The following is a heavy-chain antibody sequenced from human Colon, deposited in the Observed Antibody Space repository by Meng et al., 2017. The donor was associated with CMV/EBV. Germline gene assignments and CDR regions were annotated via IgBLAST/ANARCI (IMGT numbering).Heavy chain of an antibody. V-gene: IGHV3-30*02. D-gene: IGHD3-10*01. Sequence: GESLKISCAASGFAFGSHGMHWVRQAPGKGLEWLAFIIIDGSNEHYGDSVKGRFIISRDHSKNTLYLQMNTLRVEDTAVYYCAKDRGYSDYYYYGMDVWGQGTTVTVSS. J-gene: IGHJ6*02. CDR3: AKDRGYSDYYYYGMDV. CDR1: GFAFGSHG. CDR2: IIIDGSNE.